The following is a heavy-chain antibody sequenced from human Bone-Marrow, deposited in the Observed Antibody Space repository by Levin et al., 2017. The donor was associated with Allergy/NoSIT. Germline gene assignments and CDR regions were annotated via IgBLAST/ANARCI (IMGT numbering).Heavy chain of an antibody. J-gene: IGHJ4*02. CDR3: AKSRRQYSSSWYILDY. CDR1: GFIFNSYA. CDR2: ISGDGGST. Sequence: GGSLRLSCAASGFIFNSYAISWVRQAPGKGLEWVSAISGDGGSTNYADSVKGRFTISKDNSENILYLQMNSLRAEDTAVYYCAKSRRQYSSSWYILDYWGQGTLVAVSS. V-gene: IGHV3-23*01. D-gene: IGHD6-13*01.